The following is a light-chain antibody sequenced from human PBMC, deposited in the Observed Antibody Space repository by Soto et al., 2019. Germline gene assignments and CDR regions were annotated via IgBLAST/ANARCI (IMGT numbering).Light chain of an antibody. V-gene: IGLV2-14*01. Sequence: QSALTQPASVSGSPGQSITISCTGTSSDVGGYNYVSWYQQHPGKAPKFMIYDVSNRPSGVSNRFSGSKSGNSASLTICGLRSEDEADYYCAAWDDSLSGSYVFGTGTKVTVL. J-gene: IGLJ1*01. CDR2: DVS. CDR1: SSDVGGYNY. CDR3: AAWDDSLSGSYV.